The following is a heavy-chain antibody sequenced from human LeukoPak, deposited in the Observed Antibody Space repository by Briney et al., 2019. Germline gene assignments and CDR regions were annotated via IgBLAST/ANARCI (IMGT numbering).Heavy chain of an antibody. CDR2: LSSSGSTI. V-gene: IGHV3-48*03. Sequence: GGSLRLSCAASGFTFIIEMNWVRQAPGKGLEWVSSLSSSGSTIYYSDSVKGRFTISRDNAKNSLYLQMNSLRAEDTAVYYCARVLRYCSGGNCYSGGLGYMDVWGKGTTVTISS. CDR1: GFTFIIE. D-gene: IGHD2-15*01. J-gene: IGHJ6*03. CDR3: ARVLRYCSGGNCYSGGLGYMDV.